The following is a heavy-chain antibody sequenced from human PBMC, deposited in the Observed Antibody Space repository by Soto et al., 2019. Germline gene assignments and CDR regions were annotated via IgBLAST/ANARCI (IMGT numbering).Heavy chain of an antibody. CDR3: AREGRFSSSPIYYYYYMDV. Sequence: ASVKVSCKASGYTFTSYAMHWVRQAPGQRLEWMGWINAGNGNTKYSQKFQGRVTITRDTSASTAYMELSSLRSEDTAVYYCAREGRFSSSPIYYYYYMDVRGKGTTVTGSS. D-gene: IGHD6-6*01. J-gene: IGHJ6*03. V-gene: IGHV1-3*01. CDR2: INAGNGNT. CDR1: GYTFTSYA.